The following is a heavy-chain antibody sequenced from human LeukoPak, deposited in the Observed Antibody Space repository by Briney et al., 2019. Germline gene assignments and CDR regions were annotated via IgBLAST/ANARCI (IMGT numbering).Heavy chain of an antibody. CDR3: ARLFEDGYKTTNFDY. CDR1: GSSFTSYW. V-gene: IGHV5-51*01. J-gene: IGHJ4*02. Sequence: RGGSLQISCKGSGSSFTSYWIGGGRQVPGKGREWMGINYPSDSDTRYSPSFQGQVTISADKSISTAYLQWSSLKASDTATYYCARLFEDGYKTTNFDYWGQGTLVTVSS. CDR2: NYPSDSDT. D-gene: IGHD5-24*01.